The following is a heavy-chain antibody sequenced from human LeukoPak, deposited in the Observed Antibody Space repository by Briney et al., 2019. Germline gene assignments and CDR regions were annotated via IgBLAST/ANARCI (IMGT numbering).Heavy chain of an antibody. CDR1: GYTFTSYG. Sequence: ASVKVSCKASGYTFTSYGVTWVRQAPGQGLEWMGWISAYNGNTNYAQKLQGRVTMTTDTSTSTAYMELRSLRSDDTAVYYCARDLRITIFGVVIPLDYWGQGTLVTVSS. CDR2: ISAYNGNT. J-gene: IGHJ4*02. D-gene: IGHD3-3*01. V-gene: IGHV1-18*01. CDR3: ARDLRITIFGVVIPLDY.